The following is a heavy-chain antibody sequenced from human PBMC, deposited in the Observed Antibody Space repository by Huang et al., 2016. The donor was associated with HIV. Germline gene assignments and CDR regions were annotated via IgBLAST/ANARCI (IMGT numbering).Heavy chain of an antibody. V-gene: IGHV3-48*01. CDR2: ITSSGNNV. CDR3: AREGTYSFGVNAYDF. D-gene: IGHD5-18*01. Sequence: ELQLVESGGGLVQPGGSLRLSCAASGFSFSSHRMNWVRQAQGKGLELVSYITSSGNNVYYADSVKGRVTISRDNAKNSLYLQMNNLRGEDTAFYYCAREGTYSFGVNAYDFWGQGTMVTVSS. CDR1: GFSFSSHR. J-gene: IGHJ3*01.